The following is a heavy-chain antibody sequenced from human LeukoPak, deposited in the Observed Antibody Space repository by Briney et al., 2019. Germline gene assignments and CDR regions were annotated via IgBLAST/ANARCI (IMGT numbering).Heavy chain of an antibody. D-gene: IGHD6-19*01. J-gene: IGHJ4*02. CDR1: GFTFSSYA. CDR2: ISGSGGST. V-gene: IGHV3-23*01. Sequence: GGSLRLSCAASGFTFSSYAMSWVRQAPGKGLEWVSAISGSGGSTYYADSVKGRFTISRGNSKNTLYLQMNSLRAEDTVVYYCAKSEAVAGIADYWGQGTLVTVSS. CDR3: AKSEAVAGIADY.